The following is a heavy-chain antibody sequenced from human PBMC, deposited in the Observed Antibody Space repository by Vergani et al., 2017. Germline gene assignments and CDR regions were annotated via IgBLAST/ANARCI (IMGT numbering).Heavy chain of an antibody. V-gene: IGHV3-30*03. D-gene: IGHD1-1*01. CDR3: ARDFLTRVTTLDYYYMGV. J-gene: IGHJ6*03. CDR1: GFPFSDYG. CDR2: ISYDGNKK. Sequence: QVQLVESGGGEVQPGRSLRLSCSAAGFPFSDYGVHWVRQAPGKGLEWVSVISYDGNKKNYADSVKGRFTISRYNSKNTLYLEMNALRAEDSAVYYCARDFLTRVTTLDYYYMGVWGKGTTVTVSS.